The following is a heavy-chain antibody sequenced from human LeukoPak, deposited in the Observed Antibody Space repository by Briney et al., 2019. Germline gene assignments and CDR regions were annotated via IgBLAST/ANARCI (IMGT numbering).Heavy chain of an antibody. CDR1: GYTFTGYY. J-gene: IGHJ4*02. Sequence: ASVKVSCKASGYTFTGYYMHWVRQAPGQGLEWMGWINPNSGGTSYAQKFQGRVTMTGDTSITTAYMELSRLTSDDTAVYYCARDARHYYYDYWGQGTLVTVSS. D-gene: IGHD3-10*01. V-gene: IGHV1-2*02. CDR3: ARDARHYYYDY. CDR2: INPNSGGT.